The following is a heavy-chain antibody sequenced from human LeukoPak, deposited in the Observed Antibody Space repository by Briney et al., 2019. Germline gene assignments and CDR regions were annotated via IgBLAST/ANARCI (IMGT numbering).Heavy chain of an antibody. V-gene: IGHV5-51*01. CDR1: GYSFTSYW. CDR2: IFPGDSDT. D-gene: IGHD2-2*01. J-gene: IGHJ6*03. CDR3: ARLFRGYQLLSREYYYYMDV. Sequence: RAGESLKISCKGSGYSFTSYWIGWVRQMPGKGLEWMGVIFPGDSDTRYSPSFQGQVTISADQSISTAYLQWSSLKASDTAMYYCARLFRGYQLLSREYYYYMDVWGKGTTVTVSS.